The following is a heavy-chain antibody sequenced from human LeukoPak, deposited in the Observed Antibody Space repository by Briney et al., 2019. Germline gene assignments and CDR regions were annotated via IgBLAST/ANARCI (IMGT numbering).Heavy chain of an antibody. CDR2: MNPNSGNT. V-gene: IGHV1-8*01. CDR3: ARGTARLYYYYMDV. Sequence: GASVKVSCKASGYIFTSYDINWVRQATGQGLEWMGWMNPNSGNTGYAQKFQGRVTMTRNTSISTAYMELSSLRSEDTAVSYCARGTARLYYYYMDVWGKGTTVTVSS. D-gene: IGHD6-6*01. CDR1: GYIFTSYD. J-gene: IGHJ6*03.